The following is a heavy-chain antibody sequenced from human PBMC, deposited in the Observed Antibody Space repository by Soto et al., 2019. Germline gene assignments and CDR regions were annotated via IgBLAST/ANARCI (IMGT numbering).Heavy chain of an antibody. J-gene: IGHJ6*02. CDR1: GFTFSDHH. CDR2: ARNRAHSYTT. Sequence: PGGSLRLSCVASGFTFSDHHMDWVRQAPGKGLEWVGRARNRAHSYTTAYAASVKGRFTISRDNSKNTLYLQMSSLRAEDTAVYYCVKDGGGRTLACSSTSCYTIGSAHYYYGMDVWGQGTTVTVSS. CDR3: VKDGGGRTLACSSTSCYTIGSAHYYYGMDV. V-gene: IGHV3-72*01. D-gene: IGHD2-2*02.